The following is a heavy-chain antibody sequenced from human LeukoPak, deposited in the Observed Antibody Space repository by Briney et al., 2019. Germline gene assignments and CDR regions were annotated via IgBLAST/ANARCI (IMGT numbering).Heavy chain of an antibody. CDR1: GGSISSGDYY. J-gene: IGHJ4*02. Sequence: SETLSLACTVSGGSISSGDYYYSWVRQPPGKGLEWIGYIYYSGSTYYNPSLKSRVTISVDTSKNQFSLKLSSVTAADTAVYYCARGNLAYCGGDCYPLFDYWGQGTLVTVSS. CDR2: IYYSGST. V-gene: IGHV4-30-4*02. D-gene: IGHD2-21*02. CDR3: ARGNLAYCGGDCYPLFDY.